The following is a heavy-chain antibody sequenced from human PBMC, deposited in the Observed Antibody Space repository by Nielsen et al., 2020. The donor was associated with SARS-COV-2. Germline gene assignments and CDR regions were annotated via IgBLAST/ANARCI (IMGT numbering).Heavy chain of an antibody. D-gene: IGHD3-22*01. CDR2: MNPNSGNT. V-gene: IGHV1-8*01. Sequence: ASVKVSCKASGYTFTSYDINWVRQATGQGLEWMGWMNPNSGNTGYAQKFQGRVTMTRNTSISTAYMELSSLRSGDTAVYYCARARTMTAPHAVYWGQGTLVTVSS. CDR3: ARARTMTAPHAVY. CDR1: GYTFTSYD. J-gene: IGHJ4*02.